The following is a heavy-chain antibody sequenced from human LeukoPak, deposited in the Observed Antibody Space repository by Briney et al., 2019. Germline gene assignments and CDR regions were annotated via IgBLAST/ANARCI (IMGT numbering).Heavy chain of an antibody. Sequence: SETLSLICTVSTGSINSYYWGWVRQPAGRGLEWIGRIYTTWHADYDPSLQSRVTMPVDTSQKQFSLNLKSVTAADTATYFCARHGYTASHFFLDYWSQGTPVTVSS. CDR1: TGSINSYY. CDR2: IYTTWHA. J-gene: IGHJ4*02. CDR3: ARHGYTASHFFLDY. D-gene: IGHD5-18*01. V-gene: IGHV4-4*07.